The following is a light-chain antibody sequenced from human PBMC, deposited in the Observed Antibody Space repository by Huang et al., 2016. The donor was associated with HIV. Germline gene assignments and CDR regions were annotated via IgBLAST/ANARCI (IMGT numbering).Light chain of an antibody. Sequence: EIVLTQSPATRSLSPGERDTLSCRASQSVGSYLAWYQQKPGQSPSLLIFDASNRAKGIPARVSGSGYGTDFTLTISSLEPEDFAVYYCQQRSDWPRTFGQGTKVEIK. J-gene: IGKJ1*01. V-gene: IGKV3-11*01. CDR1: QSVGSY. CDR3: QQRSDWPRT. CDR2: DAS.